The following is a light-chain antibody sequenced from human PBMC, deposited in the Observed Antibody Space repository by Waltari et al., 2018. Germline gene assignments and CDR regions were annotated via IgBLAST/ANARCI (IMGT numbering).Light chain of an antibody. Sequence: QLVVTQSPSASASLGASVKLTCTLSSGHATYAIAWHQHQSETRHRFLMRVNSDGGHTKGDGIPDRFSGSSSGAERYLTISSLQSEDEAEYYCQSWDTETVVFGGGTKVTVL. J-gene: IGLJ2*01. CDR1: SGHATYA. CDR2: VNSDGGH. V-gene: IGLV4-69*01. CDR3: QSWDTETVV.